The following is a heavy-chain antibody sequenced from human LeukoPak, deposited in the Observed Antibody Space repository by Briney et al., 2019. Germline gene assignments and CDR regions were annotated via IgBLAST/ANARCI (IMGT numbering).Heavy chain of an antibody. D-gene: IGHD6-6*01. CDR3: ARDDSSSSDYFDY. CDR1: GYSISSGYY. V-gene: IGHV4-38-2*02. CDR2: IYHSGST. Sequence: SETMSLTRTVSGYSISSGYYWGWIRQPPGKGLEWIGSIYHSGSTYYNPSLKSRVTISVDTSKNQFSLKLSSVTAADTAVYYCARDDSSSSDYFDYWGQGTLVTVSS. J-gene: IGHJ4*02.